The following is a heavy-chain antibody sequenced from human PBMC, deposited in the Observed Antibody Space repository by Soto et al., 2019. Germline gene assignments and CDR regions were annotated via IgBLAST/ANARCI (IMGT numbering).Heavy chain of an antibody. J-gene: IGHJ5*02. D-gene: IGHD4-17*01. CDR1: GGSISSSSYY. CDR2: IYYSGST. Sequence: QLQLQESGPGLVKPSETLSLTCTVSGGSISSSSYYWGWIRQPPGKGLEWIGSIYYSGSTYYNPSLKSRVTISVDTSKNQFSLKLSSVTAADTAVYYCARQGGTVWFDPWGQGTLVTVSS. CDR3: ARQGGTVWFDP. V-gene: IGHV4-39*01.